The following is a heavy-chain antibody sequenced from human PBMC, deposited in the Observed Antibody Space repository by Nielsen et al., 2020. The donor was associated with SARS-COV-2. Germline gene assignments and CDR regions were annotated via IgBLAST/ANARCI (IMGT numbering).Heavy chain of an antibody. CDR2: INWNGGST. CDR1: GFTFDDYG. Sequence: GGSLRLSCAASGFTFDDYGMSWVRHAPGKGLEWVSGINWNGGSTGYADSVKGRFTISRDNAKNSLYLQMNSLRAEDTAVYYCARLPRTYVGISAASYFDYWGQGTLVTVSS. J-gene: IGHJ4*02. CDR3: ARLPRTYVGISAASYFDY. V-gene: IGHV3-20*04. D-gene: IGHD1-14*01.